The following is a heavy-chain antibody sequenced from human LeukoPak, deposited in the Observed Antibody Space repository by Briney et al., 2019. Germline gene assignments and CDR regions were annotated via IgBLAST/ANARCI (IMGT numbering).Heavy chain of an antibody. CDR3: ARPRYSYGYGVPDY. CDR1: GFTFSSYG. J-gene: IGHJ4*02. Sequence: GGSLRLSCAASGFTFSSYGMHWVRQAPGKGLEWVAVISYDGSNKYYADSVKGRFTISRDNSKNTLYLQMNSLRAEDTAVYYCARPRYSYGYGVPDYWGQGTLVTVSS. CDR2: ISYDGSNK. V-gene: IGHV3-30*03. D-gene: IGHD5-18*01.